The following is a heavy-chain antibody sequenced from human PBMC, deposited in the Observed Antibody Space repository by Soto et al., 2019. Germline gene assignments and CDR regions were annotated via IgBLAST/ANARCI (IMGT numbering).Heavy chain of an antibody. CDR1: GGSFSGYY. V-gene: IGHV4-34*01. D-gene: IGHD2-8*01. Sequence: QVQLQQWGAGLLKPSETLSLTCAVYGGSFSGYYWSWIRQPPGKGLEWIGEINHSGSTNYNPSLKSRVTISVDTSKNQFSLKLSSVTAADTAVYYCARFTYARIRMRYFDYWGQGTLVTVSS. CDR3: ARFTYARIRMRYFDY. CDR2: INHSGST. J-gene: IGHJ4*02.